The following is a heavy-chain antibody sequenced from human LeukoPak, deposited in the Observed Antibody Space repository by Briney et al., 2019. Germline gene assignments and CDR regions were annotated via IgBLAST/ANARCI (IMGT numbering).Heavy chain of an antibody. CDR3: ARGTYGYYMDV. CDR1: NYSISNSLY. D-gene: IGHD4-17*01. J-gene: IGHJ6*03. Sequence: SETLSLTCSGSNYSISNSLYWGWLRPPPGKGLEWIGSIYRGGSTFYNPSLKSRVTISLDTSKNQFSLKLSSVTAADTAVYFCARGTYGYYMDVWGKGTTVTVSS. CDR2: IYRGGST. V-gene: IGHV4-38-2*02.